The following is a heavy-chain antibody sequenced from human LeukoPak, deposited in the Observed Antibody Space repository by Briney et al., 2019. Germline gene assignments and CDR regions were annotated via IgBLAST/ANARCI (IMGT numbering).Heavy chain of an antibody. Sequence: SETLSLTCTVSGGSISSSSYYWGWIRQPPGKGLEWIGSIYYSGSTYYNPSLKNRVTISVDTSKNQFSLKLSSVTAADTAVYYCARGTVRGRDYWGQGTLVTVSS. CDR3: ARGTVRGRDY. CDR2: IYYSGST. V-gene: IGHV4-39*07. J-gene: IGHJ4*02. CDR1: GGSISSSSYY. D-gene: IGHD3-10*01.